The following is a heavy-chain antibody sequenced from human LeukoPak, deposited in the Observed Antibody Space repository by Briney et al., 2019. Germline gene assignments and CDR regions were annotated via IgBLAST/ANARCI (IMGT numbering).Heavy chain of an antibody. CDR3: ARVSRDGNFDWFTHSPYYYYMDV. V-gene: IGHV4-39*02. Sequence: SQTLSLTCAVSGGSISSSSSYWGWIRQPPGKGLEWIGSIYYSGSSFDNPALKSRVTISVDTSKNQFSLKLSSVTAADTAVYYCARVSRDGNFDWFTHSPYYYYMDVWGKGTTVTISS. CDR1: GGSISSSSSY. J-gene: IGHJ6*03. D-gene: IGHD3-9*01. CDR2: IYYSGSS.